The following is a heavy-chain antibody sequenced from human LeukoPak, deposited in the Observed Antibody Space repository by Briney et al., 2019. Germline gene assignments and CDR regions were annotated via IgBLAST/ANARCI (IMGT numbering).Heavy chain of an antibody. V-gene: IGHV3-48*02. D-gene: IGHD3-10*01. CDR1: GFTFSSYS. Sequence: GGSLRLSCAASGFTFSSYSMNWVRQAPGKGLEWVSYISSSSSTIYYADSVKGRFTIPRDNAKNSLYLQMNSLRDEDTAVYYCARDRRSYYGSGSYYPDAFDIWGQGTMVTVSS. J-gene: IGHJ3*02. CDR2: ISSSSSTI. CDR3: ARDRRSYYGSGSYYPDAFDI.